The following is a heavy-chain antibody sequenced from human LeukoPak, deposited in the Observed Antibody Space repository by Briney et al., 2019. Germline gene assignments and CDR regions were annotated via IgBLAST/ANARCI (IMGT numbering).Heavy chain of an antibody. CDR2: IYPGDSDT. V-gene: IGHV5-51*01. D-gene: IGHD5-12*01. CDR3: ARHVGVATIPSFDY. CDR1: GYSFTNYW. Sequence: GESLKFSSKGSGYSFTNYWIGWVRQLPGKGLEWMGIIYPGDSDTRYSPSFQGQVTISADKSISTAYLQWSSLKAADTAMYYSARHVGVATIPSFDYWGQGTLVTVSS. J-gene: IGHJ4*02.